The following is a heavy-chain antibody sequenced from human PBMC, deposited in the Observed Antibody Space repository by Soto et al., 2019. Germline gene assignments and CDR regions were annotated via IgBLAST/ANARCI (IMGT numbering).Heavy chain of an antibody. J-gene: IGHJ2*01. D-gene: IGHD4-4*01. CDR3: ARPLWRDDYNWGYFDL. CDR1: GFTFSTYA. Sequence: QVPLVESGGGVVQPGRSLRLSCAASGFTFSTYAMHWVRQAPGKGLEWVAVISYAGSNKYYADSVKGRFTISRDSSKNTPYLQMNSLRTEDTAVYYCARPLWRDDYNWGYFDLWGRGTLVTVSS. V-gene: IGHV3-30-3*01. CDR2: ISYAGSNK.